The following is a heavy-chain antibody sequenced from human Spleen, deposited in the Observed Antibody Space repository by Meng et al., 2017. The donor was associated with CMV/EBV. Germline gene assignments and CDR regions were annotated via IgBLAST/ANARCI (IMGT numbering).Heavy chain of an antibody. D-gene: IGHD4-17*01. CDR3: AKGWKSYYGDYSFDP. CDR2: ISGSGGST. J-gene: IGHJ5*02. Sequence: SGFTFSSYAMSWVRQAPGKGLEWVSAISGSGGSTYYADSVKGRFTISRDNSKNTLYLQMNSLRAEDTAVYYCAKGWKSYYGDYSFDPWGQGTLVTVSS. CDR1: GFTFSSYA. V-gene: IGHV3-23*01.